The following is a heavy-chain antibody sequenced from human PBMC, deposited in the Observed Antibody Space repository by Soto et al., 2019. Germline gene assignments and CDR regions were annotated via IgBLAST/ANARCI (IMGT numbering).Heavy chain of an antibody. CDR1: GFTFSSYA. V-gene: IGHV3-30-3*01. CDR3: ARAMGGLYYYYYGMDV. D-gene: IGHD1-26*01. J-gene: IGHJ6*02. Sequence: QVQLVESGGGVLQPGRSLRLSCAASGFTFSSYAMHWVRQAPGKGLEWVAVISYDGSNKYYADSVKGRFTISRDNSKNTLYLQMNSLRAEDTAVYYCARAMGGLYYYYYGMDVWGQGTTVTVSS. CDR2: ISYDGSNK.